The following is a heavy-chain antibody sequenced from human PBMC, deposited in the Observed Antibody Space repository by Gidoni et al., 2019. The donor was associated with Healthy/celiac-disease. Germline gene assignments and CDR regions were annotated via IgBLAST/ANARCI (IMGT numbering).Heavy chain of an antibody. D-gene: IGHD6-6*01. V-gene: IGHV4-39*01. CDR3: ARIQRPHYYGMDV. Sequence: QLQLQESGPGLVKPSETLSLTCTVSGGSISSSSYYWGWIRQPPGKGLEWIGSIYYSGSTYYNPSLKSRVTISVDTSKNQFSLKLSSVTAADTAVYYCARIQRPHYYGMDVWGQGTTVTVSS. CDR2: IYYSGST. J-gene: IGHJ6*02. CDR1: GGSISSSSYY.